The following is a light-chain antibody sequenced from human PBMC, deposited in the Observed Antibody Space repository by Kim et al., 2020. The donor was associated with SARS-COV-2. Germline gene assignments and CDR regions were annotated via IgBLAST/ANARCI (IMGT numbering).Light chain of an antibody. Sequence: SVGERATLACRASQSVSTNFAWYQQKPGQAPRLLIYDASNRATGIPARFSGSGSGTDFTLTISSLEPEDFAVYYCQQRSNWPPITFGQGTRLEIK. V-gene: IGKV3-11*01. J-gene: IGKJ5*01. CDR3: QQRSNWPPIT. CDR2: DAS. CDR1: QSVSTN.